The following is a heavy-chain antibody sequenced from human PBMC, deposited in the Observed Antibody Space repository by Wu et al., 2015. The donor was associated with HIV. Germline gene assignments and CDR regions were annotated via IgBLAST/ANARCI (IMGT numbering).Heavy chain of an antibody. D-gene: IGHD1-26*01. CDR2: IIPIFGSV. Sequence: QVHLVQSGAEVKQPGASVKVSCKASGYTFTNYYMHWVRQAPGQGLEWMGGIIPIFGSVNSAQKFQGRVTITTDESTNTAYMELSSLRSEDTAVYYCARAPRSRPSGYFQHWGQGTLVTVSS. V-gene: IGHV1-69*01. CDR3: ARAPRSRPSGYFQH. CDR1: GYTFTNYY. J-gene: IGHJ1*01.